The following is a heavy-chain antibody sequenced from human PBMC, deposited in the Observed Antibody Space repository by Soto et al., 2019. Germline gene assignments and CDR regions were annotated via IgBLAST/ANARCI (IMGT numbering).Heavy chain of an antibody. CDR2: INHSGST. Sequence: QVQLQQWGAGLLKPSETLSLTCAVYGGSFSGYYWSWIRQPPGKGLEWIGEINHSGSTNYNPSLKSRVTISVDTSKNQFSLKLSSVTAADTAVYYCATLKFVGGSGSWNWFDPSGQGTLVTVSS. D-gene: IGHD3-10*01. V-gene: IGHV4-34*01. CDR1: GGSFSGYY. CDR3: ATLKFVGGSGSWNWFDP. J-gene: IGHJ5*02.